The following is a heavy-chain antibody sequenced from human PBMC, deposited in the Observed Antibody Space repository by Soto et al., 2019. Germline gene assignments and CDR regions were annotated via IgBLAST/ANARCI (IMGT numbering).Heavy chain of an antibody. Sequence: QVQLQESGPGLVKPSQTLSLTCTVSGGSISSGGYYWSWIRQHPGKGLEWIGYIYYRGSTYYNPSLKSRVTISVDTSKNRFSLKLSSVTTADTAVYYCAREVIVAVGDNWFDPWGQGTLDTVSS. CDR2: IYYRGST. D-gene: IGHD3-22*01. CDR1: GGSISSGGYY. V-gene: IGHV4-31*03. CDR3: AREVIVAVGDNWFDP. J-gene: IGHJ5*02.